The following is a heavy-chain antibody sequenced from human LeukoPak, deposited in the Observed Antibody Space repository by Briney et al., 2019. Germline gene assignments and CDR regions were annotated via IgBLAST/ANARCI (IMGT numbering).Heavy chain of an antibody. CDR3: ASLSSSWYGSFSGFDY. J-gene: IGHJ4*02. CDR2: ISYDGSNK. D-gene: IGHD6-13*01. V-gene: IGHV3-30-3*01. Sequence: HPGRSLRLSCAASGFTFSSYAMHWVRQAPGKGLEWVAVISYDGSNKYYADSVKGRFTISRDNSKNTLYLQMNSLRAEDTAVYYCASLSSSWYGSFSGFDYWGQGTLVTVSS. CDR1: GFTFSSYA.